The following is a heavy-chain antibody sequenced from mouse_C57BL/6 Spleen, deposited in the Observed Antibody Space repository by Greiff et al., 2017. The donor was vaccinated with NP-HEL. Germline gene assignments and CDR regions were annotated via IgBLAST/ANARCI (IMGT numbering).Heavy chain of an antibody. CDR3: ARGGNLRGAMDY. Sequence: VQLQQPGAELVRPGTSVKLSCKASGYTFTSYWMHWVKQRPGQGLEWIGVIDPSDSYTNYNQKFKGKATLTVDTSSSTAYMQLSSLTSEDSAVYYCARGGNLRGAMDYWGQGTSVTVSS. CDR2: IDPSDSYT. D-gene: IGHD1-1*01. V-gene: IGHV1-59*01. CDR1: GYTFTSYW. J-gene: IGHJ4*01.